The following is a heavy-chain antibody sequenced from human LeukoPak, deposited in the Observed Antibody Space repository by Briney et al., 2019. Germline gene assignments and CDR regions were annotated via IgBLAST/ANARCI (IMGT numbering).Heavy chain of an antibody. V-gene: IGHV3-23*01. J-gene: IGHJ4*02. Sequence: GGSLRLSCAASGFTFSSYAMSWVXQAPGXGLEWVSAISGSGGSTYYADSVKGRFTISRDNSKNTLYLQMNSLRAEDTAVYYCATNPLVVVAATQGWGQGTLVTVSS. CDR3: ATNPLVVVAATQG. CDR1: GFTFSSYA. CDR2: ISGSGGST. D-gene: IGHD2-15*01.